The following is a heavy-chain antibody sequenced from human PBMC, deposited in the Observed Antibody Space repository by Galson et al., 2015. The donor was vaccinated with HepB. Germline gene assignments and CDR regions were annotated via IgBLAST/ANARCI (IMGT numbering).Heavy chain of an antibody. J-gene: IGHJ3*01. V-gene: IGHV3-48*01. CDR3: ARGLLEFWSSYPHDAFDL. CDR2: ISSSSPTV. D-gene: IGHD3-3*01. CDR1: GFTFSNYA. Sequence: SLRLSCAASGFTFSNYAMNWVRQAPGKGLEWLSYISSSSPTVYFADSVKGRFTISRDNAKNSMYLQMNNLRAEETAVYYCARGLLEFWSSYPHDAFDLWGQGTTVTVSS.